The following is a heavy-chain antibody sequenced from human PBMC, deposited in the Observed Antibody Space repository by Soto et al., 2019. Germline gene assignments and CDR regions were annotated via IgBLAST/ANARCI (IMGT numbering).Heavy chain of an antibody. V-gene: IGHV3-23*01. CDR3: VKRGRNWGAFDF. CDR1: GFILNNYA. J-gene: IGHJ3*01. Sequence: VQLLESGGDLVQPGGSLRLSCVVSGFILNNYAMSWVRQAPGKGLEWVSTIGGTDGDSDGVPWYEDSVKGRFTISRDSSANTLFLHMDNLRAEDSDLYYSVKRGRNWGAFDFWGQGTTVVVPS. CDR2: IGGTDGDSDGVP. D-gene: IGHD7-27*01.